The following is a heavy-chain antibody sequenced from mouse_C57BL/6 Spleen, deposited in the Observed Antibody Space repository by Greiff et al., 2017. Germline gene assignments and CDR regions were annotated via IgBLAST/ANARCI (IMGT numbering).Heavy chain of an antibody. J-gene: IGHJ2*01. CDR2: ISSGGSYT. V-gene: IGHV5-6*01. D-gene: IGHD1-1*02. CDR1: GFTFSSYG. CDR3: ARQGGYIDY. Sequence: EVQVVESGGDLVKPGGSLKLSCAASGFTFSSYGMSWVRQTPDKRLEWVATISSGGSYTYYPDSVKGRFTISRDNAKNTLYLQMSSLKSEDTAMYYCARQGGYIDYWGQGTTLTVSS.